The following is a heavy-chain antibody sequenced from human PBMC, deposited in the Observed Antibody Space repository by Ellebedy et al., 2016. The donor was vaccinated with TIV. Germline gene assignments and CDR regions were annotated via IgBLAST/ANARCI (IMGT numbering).Heavy chain of an antibody. CDR1: GYTFTSYD. J-gene: IGHJ5*02. CDR3: ARGVKAFKMVRGVISNWFDP. Sequence: AASVKVSCQASGYTFTSYDINWVRQATGQGLEWMGWMNPNSGNTGYAQKFQGRVTITADESTSTAYMELSSLRSEDTAVYYCARGVKAFKMVRGVISNWFDPWGQGTLVTVSS. CDR2: MNPNSGNT. D-gene: IGHD3-10*01. V-gene: IGHV1-8*03.